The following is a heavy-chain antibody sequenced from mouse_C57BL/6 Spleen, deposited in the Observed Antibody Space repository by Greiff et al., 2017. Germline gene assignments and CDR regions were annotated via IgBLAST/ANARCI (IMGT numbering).Heavy chain of an antibody. V-gene: IGHV5-6*01. CDR2: ISSGGSYT. Sequence: EVQVVESGGDLVKPGGSLKLSCAASGFTFSSYGMSWVRQTPDKRLEWVATISSGGSYTYYPDNVKGRFTISRDNAKNTLYLQMSSLKSEDTAMDYCAMRLYDYGSSYDAIDYWGQGTSVTVSS. CDR3: AMRLYDYGSSYDAIDY. J-gene: IGHJ4*01. D-gene: IGHD1-1*01. CDR1: GFTFSSYG.